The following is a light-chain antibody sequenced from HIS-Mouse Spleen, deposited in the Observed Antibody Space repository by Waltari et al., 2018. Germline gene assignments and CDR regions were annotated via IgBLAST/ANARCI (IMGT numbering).Light chain of an antibody. CDR3: YSTDSSGNHRV. CDR2: EDS. CDR1: ALPKKY. Sequence: SYELTQPPPASVPPGQTASITCSGDALPKKYAYWYQQKSGQAPVLVIYEDSKRPSGIPERFSGSSSGTMATLTISGAQVEDEADYYCYSTDSSGNHRVFGGGTKLTVL. V-gene: IGLV3-10*01. J-gene: IGLJ2*01.